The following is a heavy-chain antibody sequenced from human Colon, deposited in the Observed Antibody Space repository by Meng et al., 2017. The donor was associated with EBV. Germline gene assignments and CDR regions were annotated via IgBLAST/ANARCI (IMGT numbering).Heavy chain of an antibody. CDR3: ARGEPVPGHFLKS. Sequence: HAQVRPGSAGLWMPPAARSLTCGGSGGALSGSYWSWIRQPPGKGLGWIGKINHSGNTNYNPYLKSRVTIAIDTSKNQFSLKLSSVTDADTAVYFCARGEPVPGHFLKSWGQGTLVTVSS. D-gene: IGHD6-19*01. V-gene: IGHV4-34*01. CDR1: GGALSGSY. CDR2: INHSGNT. J-gene: IGHJ5*02.